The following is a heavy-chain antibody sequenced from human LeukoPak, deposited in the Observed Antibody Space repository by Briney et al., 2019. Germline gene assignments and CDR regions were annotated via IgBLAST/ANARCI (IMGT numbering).Heavy chain of an antibody. CDR3: ARGLFNYDNSGLNY. CDR1: GGSISSSSDH. J-gene: IGHJ4*02. D-gene: IGHD3-22*01. CDR2: IFYSGST. V-gene: IGHV4-39*01. Sequence: SETLSLTCTVSGGSISSSSDHWGWIRQPPGKGLQWIGTIFYSGSTYYNPSLQSRVTISVDTSKNQFSLKVSSVADADTAVYYCARGLFNYDNSGLNYWGQGTRVTVSS.